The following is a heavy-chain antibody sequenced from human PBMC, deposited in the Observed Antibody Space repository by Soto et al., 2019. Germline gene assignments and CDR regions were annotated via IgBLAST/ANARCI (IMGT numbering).Heavy chain of an antibody. V-gene: IGHV3-15*01. CDR2: IKSKINGGTT. D-gene: IGHD3-22*01. CDR1: GFTFNSYW. CDR3: TTDSLFTMILVRFDF. J-gene: IGHJ4*01. Sequence: GGSLRLSCAASGFTFNSYWMSWVRQAPGKGLEWVGRIKSKINGGTTDFAASVKGRFAISRDDSTDMVYLQMNSLKPEDTAMYYCTTDSLFTMILVRFDFWGHGTLVTVSS.